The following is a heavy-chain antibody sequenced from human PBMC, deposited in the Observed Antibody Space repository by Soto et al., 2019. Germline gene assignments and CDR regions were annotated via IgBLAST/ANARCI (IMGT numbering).Heavy chain of an antibody. CDR2: IYATGTT. Sequence: LSLTCTVSGASISGFYWSWIRKSAGKGLEWIERIYATGTTDYNPSLKSRVMMSVDTSKKQFSLKLRSVTAADTAVYYCVRDGTKTLRDWFDPWGQG. D-gene: IGHD1-1*01. J-gene: IGHJ5*02. V-gene: IGHV4-4*07. CDR1: GASISGFY. CDR3: VRDGTKTLRDWFDP.